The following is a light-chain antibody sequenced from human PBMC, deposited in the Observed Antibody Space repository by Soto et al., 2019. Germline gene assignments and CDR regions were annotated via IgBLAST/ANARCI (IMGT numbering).Light chain of an antibody. J-gene: IGKJ4*01. CDR1: QNVANY. CDR3: QQFSSYPLT. Sequence: IVLTQSPATLSLSPGERATLSCRASQNVANYLDWYQQKPGQAPRLLIYDASSRATGIPDRFSGGGSGTDFTLTISRLEPEDFAVYYCQQFSSYPLTFGGGTKVDIK. V-gene: IGKV3-11*01. CDR2: DAS.